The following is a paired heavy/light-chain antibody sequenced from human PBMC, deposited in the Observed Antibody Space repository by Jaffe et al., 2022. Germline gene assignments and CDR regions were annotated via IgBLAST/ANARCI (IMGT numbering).Heavy chain of an antibody. CDR1: GFTFSTYA. D-gene: IGHD3-10*01. CDR3: ARGNTLSHKIGPDY. V-gene: IGHV3-23*01. CDR2: IKAGGDNT. Sequence: EVQLLESGGGLVQPGGSLRLSCAASGFTFSTYAMSWVRQAPGEGLEWVSAIKAGGDNTYYADSVKGRFTISRDNSKNTLYLQMNSLRADDTAVYYCARGNTLSHKIGPDYWGQGTLVTVSS. J-gene: IGHJ4*02.
Light chain of an antibody. Sequence: DVVMTQSPLSLPVTLGQPASISCRSSQSLVDSDGNTYLNWFQQRPGQSPRRLIYKVSNRDSGVPDRFSGSGSGTDFTLKISRVEAEDVGVYYCMQGTRWPYTFGQGTKLEIK. CDR3: MQGTRWPYT. J-gene: IGKJ2*01. V-gene: IGKV2-30*01. CDR2: KVS. CDR1: QSLVDSDGNTY.